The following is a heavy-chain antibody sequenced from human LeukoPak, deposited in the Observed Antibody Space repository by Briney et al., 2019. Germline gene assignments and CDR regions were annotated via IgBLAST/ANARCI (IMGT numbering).Heavy chain of an antibody. V-gene: IGHV4-39*01. CDR2: IYYSGST. D-gene: IGHD6-13*01. Sequence: SETLSLTCTVSGGSISSYYWGWIRQPPGKGPEWIGSIYYSGSTYYNPSLKSRVTISLDTSKNQFSLKLSSVTAADTAVYYCARHGDSRSPFDYWGQGTLVTVSS. CDR3: ARHGDSRSPFDY. CDR1: GGSISSYY. J-gene: IGHJ4*02.